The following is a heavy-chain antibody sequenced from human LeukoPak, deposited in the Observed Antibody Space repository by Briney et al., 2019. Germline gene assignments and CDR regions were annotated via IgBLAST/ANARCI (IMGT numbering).Heavy chain of an antibody. Sequence: SETLSLTCTVPGGAISSYYWSWIRRPPGKGREWIGHIYYSGSTNYNPSLKCRVTISVDTSKSQFSVKLSSVNAADTAVYYCARSLGYCSGGSCYSGGWFDPWGQGTLVTVSS. J-gene: IGHJ5*02. CDR1: GGAISSYY. CDR2: IYYSGST. D-gene: IGHD2-15*01. CDR3: ARSLGYCSGGSCYSGGWFDP. V-gene: IGHV4-59*01.